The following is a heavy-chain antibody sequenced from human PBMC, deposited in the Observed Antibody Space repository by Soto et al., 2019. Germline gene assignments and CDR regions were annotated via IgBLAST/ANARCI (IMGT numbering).Heavy chain of an antibody. J-gene: IGHJ4*02. CDR2: ISGRGGRS. V-gene: IGHV3-23*01. CDR1: GFTFSNYA. CDR3: AKAYFVWSSEQPYYFDY. D-gene: IGHD3-16*01. Sequence: EVQLLDSGGGLVQPGGSLRLSCAASGFTFSNYAMTWVRQGPGKGLVGVLGISGRGGRSYYADSVKGRFTIPRDNSKSTLYLQMNSLRAEDTAVYYCAKAYFVWSSEQPYYFDYWGQGTLVTVSS.